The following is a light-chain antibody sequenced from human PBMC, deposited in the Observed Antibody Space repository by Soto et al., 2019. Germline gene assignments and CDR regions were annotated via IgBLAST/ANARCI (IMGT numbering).Light chain of an antibody. V-gene: IGLV1-40*01. J-gene: IGLJ3*02. CDR3: QSYDTSLSTWV. CDR2: GNG. CDR1: RSNIGANYD. Sequence: QLVLTQPPSVSGAPGQRVTISCTGSRSNIGANYDVHWYQQRPATAPKLLIYGNGKRPSGVPDRFSISKSATSGSLAITGLQAEDEADYYCQSYDTSLSTWVFGGGTKVTVL.